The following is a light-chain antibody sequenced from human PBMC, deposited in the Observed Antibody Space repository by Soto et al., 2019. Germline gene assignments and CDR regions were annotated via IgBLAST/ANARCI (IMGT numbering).Light chain of an antibody. V-gene: IGKV1-13*02. J-gene: IGKJ4*01. CDR1: QGISSA. Sequence: AIQLTQSPSSLSASVGDRVTITCRASQGISSALAWYQQKPGKASKLLIYDASSLESGVPSSFSGSGSGKDFTLAIISLHPEDYATYYCQLFNSYPQLTFGGGTKVEIK. CDR2: DAS. CDR3: QLFNSYPQLT.